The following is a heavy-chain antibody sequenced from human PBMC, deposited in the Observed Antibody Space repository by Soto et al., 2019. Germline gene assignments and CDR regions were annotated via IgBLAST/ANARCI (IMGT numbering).Heavy chain of an antibody. CDR2: FWYDGSNK. D-gene: IGHD3-16*01. CDR1: GFTFRTYG. Sequence: VGSLRLSCAASGFTFRTYGMHWVRQAPGKGLEWVAIFWYDGSNKYYAESVEGRFTISRDNSKNTLYLQMNSLRAEDTAVYYCARDGTFGAKGGSLDIWGQGTMVTVSS. J-gene: IGHJ3*02. CDR3: ARDGTFGAKGGSLDI. V-gene: IGHV3-33*01.